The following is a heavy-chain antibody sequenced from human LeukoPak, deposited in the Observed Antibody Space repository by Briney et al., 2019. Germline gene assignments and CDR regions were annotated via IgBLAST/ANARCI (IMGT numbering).Heavy chain of an antibody. J-gene: IGHJ4*02. CDR3: AKVDYRGYTYGYYFDY. D-gene: IGHD5-18*01. Sequence: PGGSLRLSCAASGFTFSSYAMSWVRQAPGKGLEWVSAISGSGGSTYYADSVKGRFTISRDNSKNTLYLQMSSLRAEDKAIYYCAKVDYRGYTYGYYFDYWGQGTLVTVSP. CDR2: ISGSGGST. CDR1: GFTFSSYA. V-gene: IGHV3-23*01.